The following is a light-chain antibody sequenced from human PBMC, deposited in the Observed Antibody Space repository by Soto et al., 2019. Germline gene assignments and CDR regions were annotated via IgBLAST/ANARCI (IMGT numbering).Light chain of an antibody. Sequence: DIQMTQSPSSLSPSVGDRVTITCRASQDISTYLAWYQQKPGKVPSLLIYAASNLRSGVPSRFNGVGSGTYFTLTIDSLQPEDVAPYYCQSYNRAPPAFGGGTKVEI. V-gene: IGKV1-27*01. J-gene: IGKJ4*01. CDR2: AAS. CDR1: QDISTY. CDR3: QSYNRAPPA.